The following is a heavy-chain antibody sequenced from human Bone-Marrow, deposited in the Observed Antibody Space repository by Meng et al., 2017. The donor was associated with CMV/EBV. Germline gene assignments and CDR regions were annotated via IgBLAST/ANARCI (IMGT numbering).Heavy chain of an antibody. CDR3: ARVGGPINWFDP. Sequence: SETLSLTCTVSGYSISSGYYWGWIRQPPGKGLEWIGSIYHSGSTYYNPSLKSRVTISVDTSKNQFSLKLSSVNAADTAVYYCARVGGPINWFDPWGQGTLVTVSS. CDR2: IYHSGST. CDR1: GYSISSGYY. J-gene: IGHJ5*02. V-gene: IGHV4-38-2*02. D-gene: IGHD3-16*01.